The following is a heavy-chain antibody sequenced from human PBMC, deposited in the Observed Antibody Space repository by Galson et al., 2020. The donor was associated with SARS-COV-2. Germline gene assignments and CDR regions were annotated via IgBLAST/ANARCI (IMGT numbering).Heavy chain of an antibody. CDR3: ARVGGMATTPANYYYYGLDV. CDR2: ISAGSSYI. V-gene: IGHV3-21*01. Sequence: GGSLRLSCAASGFPFSSYSMNWVRQAPGQGLEWVSSISAGSSYIYYADSVKGRFTISRDNAKNSLYLQMNSLRADDTAVYYCARVGGMATTPANYYYYGLDVWGPGTTGTVSS. J-gene: IGHJ6*02. D-gene: IGHD2-15*01. CDR1: GFPFSSYS.